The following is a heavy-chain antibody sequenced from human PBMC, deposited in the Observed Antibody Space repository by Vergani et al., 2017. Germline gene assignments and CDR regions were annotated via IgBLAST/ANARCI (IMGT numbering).Heavy chain of an antibody. J-gene: IGHJ5*02. CDR1: GFSLSTSGVG. CDR2: IYWDDDK. D-gene: IGHD6-13*01. Sequence: QITLKESGPTLVKPTQTLTLTCTFSGFSLSTSGVGVGWIRQPPGKALEWLALIYWDDDKRYSPSLKSRLTITKDTSKNQVVLTMTNMDTVDTATYYCAHSLIAAAGTNWFDPWGQGTLVTVSS. CDR3: AHSLIAAAGTNWFDP. V-gene: IGHV2-5*02.